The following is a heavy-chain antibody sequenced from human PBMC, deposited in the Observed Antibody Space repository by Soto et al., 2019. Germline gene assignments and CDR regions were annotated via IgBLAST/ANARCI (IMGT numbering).Heavy chain of an antibody. D-gene: IGHD2-2*01. J-gene: IGHJ4*02. CDR2: ISAYSGNT. V-gene: IGHV1-18*01. Sequence: QVQLVQSGAEVKRPGASVKVSCKSSGYTFTNYGISWVRQAPGQGLEWMGWISAYSGNTNYAQKLQGRVTMTTDTPTSTGYMELRSLTSDDTAVYFCARVGDYCSSTSCLDYWGQGTLVTVSS. CDR1: GYTFTNYG. CDR3: ARVGDYCSSTSCLDY.